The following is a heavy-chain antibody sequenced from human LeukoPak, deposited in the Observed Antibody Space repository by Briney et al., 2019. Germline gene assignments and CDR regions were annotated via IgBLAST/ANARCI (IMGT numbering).Heavy chain of an antibody. CDR2: IYSGGST. J-gene: IGHJ4*02. V-gene: IGHV3-53*01. D-gene: IGHD3-10*01. CDR1: GFTFSSYY. CDR3: ARTFPGGSGYLRY. Sequence: GGSLRLSCAASGFTFSSYYMSWVRQAPGKGLEWVSVIYSGGSTYYADSVKGRFTISRDNSKNTLYLQMNSLRAEDTAVYYCARTFPGGSGYLRYWGQGTLVTVSS.